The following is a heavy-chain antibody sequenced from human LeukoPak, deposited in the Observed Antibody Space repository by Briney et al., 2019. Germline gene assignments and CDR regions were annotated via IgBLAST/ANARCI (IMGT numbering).Heavy chain of an antibody. D-gene: IGHD5-12*01. CDR2: IYTSGST. CDR3: ARGQGGYDYGVLYYYYYMDV. CDR1: GGSISSGSYY. Sequence: SETLSLTCTVSGGSISSGSYYWSWIRQPAGKGLEWIGRIYTSGSTNYNPSLKSRVTISVDTSKNQFSLKLSSVTAADTAMYYCARGQGGYDYGVLYYYYYMDVWGKGTTVTVSS. J-gene: IGHJ6*03. V-gene: IGHV4-61*02.